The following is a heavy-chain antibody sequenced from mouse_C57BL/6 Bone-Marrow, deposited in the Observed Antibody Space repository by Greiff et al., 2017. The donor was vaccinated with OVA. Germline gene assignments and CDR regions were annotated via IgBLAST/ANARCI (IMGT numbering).Heavy chain of an antibody. J-gene: IGHJ3*01. V-gene: IGHV1-9*01. CDR1: GYTFTGYW. CDR2: ILPGSGST. Sequence: VQLQQSGAELMKPGASVKLSCKATGYTFTGYWIEWVKQRPGHGLEWIGEILPGSGSTNYNEKFKGKATFTADTSSNTAYMQLSSLTTEDSAIDVYALQLRPPWFAYWGQGTLVTVAA. CDR3: ALQLRPPWFAY. D-gene: IGHD3-2*02.